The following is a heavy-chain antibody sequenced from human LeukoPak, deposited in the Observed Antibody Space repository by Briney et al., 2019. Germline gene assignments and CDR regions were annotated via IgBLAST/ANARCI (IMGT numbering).Heavy chain of an antibody. CDR3: ARGVLYYYGMDV. CDR1: GGSFSGYY. CDR2: INHSGST. J-gene: IGHJ6*02. Sequence: PSETLSLTCAVYGGSFSGYYWSWIRQPPGKGLEWIGEINHSGSTNYNPSLKSRVTISVDTSKNQFSLKLSSVTAADTAVYYCARGVLYYYGMDVWGQGTTVTVSS. V-gene: IGHV4-34*01.